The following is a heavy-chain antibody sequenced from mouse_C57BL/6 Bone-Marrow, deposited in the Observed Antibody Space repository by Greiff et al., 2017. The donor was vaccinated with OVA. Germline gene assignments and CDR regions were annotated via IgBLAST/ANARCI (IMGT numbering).Heavy chain of an antibody. V-gene: IGHV1-47*01. CDR1: GYTFTTYP. D-gene: IGHD2-2*01. CDR2: FHPYNDDT. Sequence: VKVVESGAELVKPGASVKMSCKASGYTFTTYPIEWMKQNHGKSLEWIGNFHPYNDDTKYNEKFKGKATLTVEKSSSTVYLELSRLTSDDSAVYYCAGYDEEGAMDYWGQGTSVTVSS. CDR3: AGYDEEGAMDY. J-gene: IGHJ4*01.